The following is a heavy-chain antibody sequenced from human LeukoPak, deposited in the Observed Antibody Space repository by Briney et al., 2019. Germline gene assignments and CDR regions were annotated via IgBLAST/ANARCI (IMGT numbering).Heavy chain of an antibody. J-gene: IGHJ4*02. V-gene: IGHV4-38-2*02. D-gene: IGHD6-19*01. Sequence: SETLSLTCTVSGYSISSGYYWGWIRQPPGKGLEWIGSIYHSGSTYYNPSLKSRVTISVDTSKNQFSLKLSSVTAADTAVYYCARGSGAVAYDYWGQGTLVTVSS. CDR2: IYHSGST. CDR1: GYSISSGYY. CDR3: ARGSGAVAYDY.